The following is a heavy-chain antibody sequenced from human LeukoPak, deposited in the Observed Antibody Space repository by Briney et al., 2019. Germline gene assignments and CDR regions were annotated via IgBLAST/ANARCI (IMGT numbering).Heavy chain of an antibody. J-gene: IGHJ6*03. D-gene: IGHD3-3*01. CDR1: GYSFTSYW. CDR3: ARLLYYDFWSGYSTQSYMDV. V-gene: IGHV5-51*03. CDR2: IYPGDSDT. Sequence: GESLKISCKGSGYSFTSYWIGWVRQMPGKGLEWMGIIYPGDSDTRYSPSFQGQVTISADKSLSTAYLQWSSLKASDTAMYYCARLLYYDFWSGYSTQSYMDVWGKGTTVTVSS.